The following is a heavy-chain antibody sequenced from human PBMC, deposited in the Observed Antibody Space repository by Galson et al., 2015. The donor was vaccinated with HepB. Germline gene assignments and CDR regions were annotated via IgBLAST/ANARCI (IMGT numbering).Heavy chain of an antibody. Sequence: TLSLTCTVSGGSISSGDYYWSWIRQPPGKGLEWIGSIYYSGSTYYNPSLKSRLTISLDMSKNQFSLKLSSVTAADTAVYYCARDASSIYYYAMDVWGQGTTVTVSS. CDR1: GGSISSGDYY. CDR2: IYYSGST. CDR3: ARDASSIYYYAMDV. D-gene: IGHD6-6*01. V-gene: IGHV4-30-4*01. J-gene: IGHJ6*02.